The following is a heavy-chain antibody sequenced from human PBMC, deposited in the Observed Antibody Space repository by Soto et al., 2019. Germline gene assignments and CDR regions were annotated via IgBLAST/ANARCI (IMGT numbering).Heavy chain of an antibody. J-gene: IGHJ6*02. V-gene: IGHV4-59*01. CDR3: AREVLDYGMDV. Sequence: QVHLQESGPGLVKPSETLSLTCTVSGVSISSYYWSWIRQPPGKGLEWIGYIYYSGSTNYNPSLKSRVTISVDTSKNQFSLKLSSVTAADTAVYYCAREVLDYGMDVWGQGTTVTVSS. CDR1: GVSISSYY. CDR2: IYYSGST.